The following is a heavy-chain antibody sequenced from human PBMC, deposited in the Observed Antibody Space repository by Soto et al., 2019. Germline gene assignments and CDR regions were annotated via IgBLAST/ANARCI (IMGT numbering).Heavy chain of an antibody. D-gene: IGHD6-13*01. V-gene: IGHV1-46*01. CDR2: INPRSGTA. CDR1: GYTFTNYF. Sequence: QVQLVQSGAEVKKPGASVRVSCKASGYTFTNYFMHWVRQAPGHGLEWMGIINPRSGTATYAQKFQGRVTMTRDTSTTTVYMDLSSLRSEDTAIFYCASSLRDPIAADPGALSLELWGQGTLVTVSS. J-gene: IGHJ4*03. CDR3: ASSLRDPIAADPGALSLEL.